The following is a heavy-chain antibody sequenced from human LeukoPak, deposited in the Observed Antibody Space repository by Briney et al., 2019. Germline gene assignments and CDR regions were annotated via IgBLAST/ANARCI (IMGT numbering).Heavy chain of an antibody. J-gene: IGHJ6*03. CDR3: ARANLYYYYMDV. V-gene: IGHV4-31*03. Sequence: SETLSLTCTVSGGSISSGGYYWSWIRQHPGKGLEWIGYIYYSGSTYYNPSLKSRVTISVDTSKNQFSLRLSSVTAADTAVYYCARANLYYYYMDVWGKGTTVTVSS. CDR1: GGSISSGGYY. CDR2: IYYSGST.